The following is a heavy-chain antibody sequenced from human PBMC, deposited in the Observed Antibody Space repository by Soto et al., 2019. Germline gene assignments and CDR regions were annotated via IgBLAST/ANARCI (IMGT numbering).Heavy chain of an antibody. CDR3: AKSKSLRIHYYYGMDV. CDR1: GFTFSSYA. V-gene: IGHV3-23*01. Sequence: GGSLRLSCAASGFTFSSYAMSWVRQAPGKGLEWVSAISGSGGSTYYADSVKGRFTISRDNSKNTLYLQMNSLRAEDTAVYYCAKSKSLRIHYYYGMDVWGQGTTVTVSS. CDR2: ISGSGGST. D-gene: IGHD2-15*01. J-gene: IGHJ6*02.